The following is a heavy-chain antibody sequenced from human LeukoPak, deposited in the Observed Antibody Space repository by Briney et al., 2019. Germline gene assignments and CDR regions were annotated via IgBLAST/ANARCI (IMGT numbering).Heavy chain of an antibody. D-gene: IGHD5/OR15-5a*01. V-gene: IGHV4-39*01. CDR3: ASGGLRRLFDY. CDR2: IHYSGST. Sequence: PSETLSLTCTVSGGSISSSSYYWSWIRQPPGKGLEWIGSIHYSGSTYYNPSLKSRVTMSVDTSKSQFSLKLNSVTAADTAVYYCASGGLRRLFDYWGQGTLVTVSS. CDR1: GGSISSSSYY. J-gene: IGHJ4*02.